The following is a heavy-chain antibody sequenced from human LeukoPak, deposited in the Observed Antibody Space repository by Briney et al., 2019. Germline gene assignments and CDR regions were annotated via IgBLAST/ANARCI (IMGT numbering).Heavy chain of an antibody. CDR3: ASGDVLMVSHYMDV. D-gene: IGHD2-8*01. CDR1: GYCISSGYY. Sequence: PSETLSLTCTVSGYCISSGYYWGWIRQPPGRGLEWIGSIYHSGSTYYNPSLKSRVTISVDTSKNQFSLKLSSVTAADTAVYYCASGDVLMVSHYMDVWGKGTTVTVSS. CDR2: IYHSGST. V-gene: IGHV4-38-2*02. J-gene: IGHJ6*03.